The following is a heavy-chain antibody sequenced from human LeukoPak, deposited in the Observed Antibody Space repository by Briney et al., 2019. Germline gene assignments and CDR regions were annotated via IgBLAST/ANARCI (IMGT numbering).Heavy chain of an antibody. V-gene: IGHV4-34*01. D-gene: IGHD3-22*01. CDR3: ARGRITMIVVVIGLAFDI. CDR2: INHSGST. Sequence: SETLSLTCAVYGGSFSGYYWSWIRQPPGKGLEWIGEINHSGSTNYNPSLKSRVTISVDTSKNQFSLTLSSVTAADTAVYYCARGRITMIVVVIGLAFDIWGQGTMVTVSS. J-gene: IGHJ3*02. CDR1: GGSFSGYY.